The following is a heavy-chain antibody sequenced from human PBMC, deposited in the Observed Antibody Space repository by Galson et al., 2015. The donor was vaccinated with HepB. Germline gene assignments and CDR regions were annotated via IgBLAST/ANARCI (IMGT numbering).Heavy chain of an antibody. CDR3: ARSVYQLPPPVRFGMDV. CDR1: RFTFSSYG. CDR2: IWHDGTNK. J-gene: IGHJ6*02. D-gene: IGHD2-2*01. V-gene: IGHV3-33*01. Sequence: SLRLSCAASRFTFSSYGMHWVRQAPGKGLEWVAGIWHDGTNKYYADSVKGRFTISRDNYKNTLYLQMNSLRAEDTAVYFCARSVYQLPPPVRFGMDVWGQGTTVTVSS.